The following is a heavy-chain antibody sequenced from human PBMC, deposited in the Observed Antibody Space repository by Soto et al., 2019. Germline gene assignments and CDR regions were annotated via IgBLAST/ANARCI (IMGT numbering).Heavy chain of an antibody. J-gene: IGHJ5*02. V-gene: IGHV3-33*06. CDR1: GFTFSSYG. Sequence: PGGSLRLSCAASGFTFSSYGMHWVRQAPGKGLEWVSVIWYDGSNKYYADSVKGRFTISRDNSKNTLYLQMNSLRAEDTAVYYCAKDHRQWLVGWFDPWGQGTLVTVSS. CDR3: AKDHRQWLVGWFDP. CDR2: IWYDGSNK. D-gene: IGHD6-19*01.